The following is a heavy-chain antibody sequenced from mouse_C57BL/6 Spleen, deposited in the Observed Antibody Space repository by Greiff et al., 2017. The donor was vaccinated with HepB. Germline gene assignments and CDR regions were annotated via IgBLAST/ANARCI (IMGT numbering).Heavy chain of an antibody. CDR1: GFTFSSYT. D-gene: IGHD3-1*01. J-gene: IGHJ4*01. CDR3: ARLLGGAMDY. CDR2: ISGGGGNT. Sequence: EVKLMESGGGLVKPGGSLKLSCAASGFTFSSYTMSWVRQTPEKRLEWVATISGGGGNTYYPDSVKGRFTISRDNAKNTLYLQMSSLRSEDTALYYCARLLGGAMDYWGQGTSVTVSS. V-gene: IGHV5-9*01.